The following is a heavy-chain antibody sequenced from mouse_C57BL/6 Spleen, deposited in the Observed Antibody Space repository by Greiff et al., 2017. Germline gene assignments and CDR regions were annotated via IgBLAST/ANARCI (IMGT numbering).Heavy chain of an antibody. J-gene: IGHJ4*01. CDR2: ISSGSSTI. Sequence: EVQLVESGGGLVKPGGSLKLSCAASGFTFSDYGMHWVRQAPEKGLEWVAYISSGSSTIYYAHTVKGRFTISGDNAKNTLFLQMTSLRSEDTAMYYCARKRTYYYGSSEDYAMDYWGQGTSVTVSS. V-gene: IGHV5-17*01. CDR1: GFTFSDYG. D-gene: IGHD1-1*01. CDR3: ARKRTYYYGSSEDYAMDY.